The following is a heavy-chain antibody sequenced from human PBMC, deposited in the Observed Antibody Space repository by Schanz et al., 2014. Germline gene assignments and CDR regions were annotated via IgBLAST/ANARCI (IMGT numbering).Heavy chain of an antibody. D-gene: IGHD5-18*01. V-gene: IGHV1-69*08. J-gene: IGHJ4*02. CDR3: AKDQSPDTNSTDVRYFDY. CDR1: GGTFSSYT. Sequence: QVQLVHSGAEVKKPGSSMKVSCKASGGTFSSYTISWIRQAPGQGLEWMGMINPSGGSTTYAQKFQGRVTMTADTSTNTAYMDLSMLRSDVTAVYNCAKDQSPDTNSTDVRYFDYWGQGTLVTVSS. CDR2: INPSGGST.